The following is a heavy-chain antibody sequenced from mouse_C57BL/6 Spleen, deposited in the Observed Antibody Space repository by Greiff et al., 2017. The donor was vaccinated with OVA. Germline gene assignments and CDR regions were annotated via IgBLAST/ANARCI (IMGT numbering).Heavy chain of an antibody. V-gene: IGHV3-8*01. CDR3: ARKLTGINWYFDV. J-gene: IGHJ1*03. D-gene: IGHD4-1*01. CDR2: ISYSGST. Sequence: EVKLMESGPGLAKPSQTLSLTCSVTGYSITSDYWNWIRKFPGNKLEYMGYISYSGSTYYNPSLKSRISITRDTSKNQYYLQLNSVTTEDTATYYCARKLTGINWYFDVWGTGTTVTVSS. CDR1: GYSITSDY.